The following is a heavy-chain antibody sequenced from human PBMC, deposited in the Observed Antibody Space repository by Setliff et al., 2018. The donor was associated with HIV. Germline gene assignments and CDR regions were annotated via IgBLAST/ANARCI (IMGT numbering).Heavy chain of an antibody. J-gene: IGHJ5*02. CDR2: ISAYNGNT. CDR1: GYTFTSYG. CDR3: APVSSGWFDP. Sequence: GASVKVSCKASGYTFTSYGISWVRQAPGQGLEWMGWISAYNGNTNYAQKLQGRVTMTTDTSTDTAYMELTSLRSEDTAMYYCAPVSSGWFDPWGQGTLVTVSS. D-gene: IGHD2-2*01. V-gene: IGHV1-18*01.